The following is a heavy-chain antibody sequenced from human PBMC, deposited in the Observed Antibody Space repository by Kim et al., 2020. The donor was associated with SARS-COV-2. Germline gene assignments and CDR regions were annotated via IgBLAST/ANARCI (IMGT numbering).Heavy chain of an antibody. V-gene: IGHV4-34*01. CDR3: ARAMIDYIAAAGTGYNWFDP. CDR1: GGSFSGYY. J-gene: IGHJ5*02. D-gene: IGHD6-13*01. CDR2: INHSGST. Sequence: SETLSLTCAVYGGSFSGYYWSWIRQPPGKGLEWIGEINHSGSTNYNPSLKSRVTISVDTSKNQFSLKLSSVTAADTAVYYCARAMIDYIAAAGTGYNWFDPWGQGTLVTVSS.